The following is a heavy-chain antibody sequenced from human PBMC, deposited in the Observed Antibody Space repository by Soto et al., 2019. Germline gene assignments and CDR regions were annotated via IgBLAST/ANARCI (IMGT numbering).Heavy chain of an antibody. D-gene: IGHD5-12*01. V-gene: IGHV3-23*01. J-gene: IGHJ4*02. Sequence: PGGSLRLSCAASGFTFSNYAMSWVRQAPGKGLEWVSAISATGGGTYYADSVKGRFTISRDNSRNTLYLQMSSLRAEDTAVYFCARDPRDGYNRFDYWGQGTLVTVSS. CDR1: GFTFSNYA. CDR2: ISATGGGT. CDR3: ARDPRDGYNRFDY.